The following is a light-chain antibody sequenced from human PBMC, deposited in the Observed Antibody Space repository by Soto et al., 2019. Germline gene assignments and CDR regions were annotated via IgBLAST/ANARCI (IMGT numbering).Light chain of an antibody. J-gene: IGKJ1*01. Sequence: EIVMTQSPGTLSVSPGESATLSCRASQSISSNLAWFQQKPGQAPRLLIYGASTRATGIPARFSGSGSGRVFTVSISSLQSEYSAFYYCQQYDKWPGTFGQGTNLEIK. CDR1: QSISSN. CDR2: GAS. V-gene: IGKV3-15*01. CDR3: QQYDKWPGT.